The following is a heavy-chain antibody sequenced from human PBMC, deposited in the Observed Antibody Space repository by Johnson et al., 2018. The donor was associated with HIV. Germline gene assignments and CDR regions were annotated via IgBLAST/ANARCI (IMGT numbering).Heavy chain of an antibody. V-gene: IGHV3-7*05. Sequence: VQLVESGGGLVQPGGSLRLSCADSGFTFSNYWMTWVRQAPGKGLEWVANINLDGSEKYYVDSVKGRFTISRDNAKNSLYLQMNSLRAEDTAVYYCAKEVTTEFFRAFDIWGQGTMVTVSS. CDR1: GFTFSNYW. D-gene: IGHD4-17*01. CDR2: INLDGSEK. J-gene: IGHJ3*02. CDR3: AKEVTTEFFRAFDI.